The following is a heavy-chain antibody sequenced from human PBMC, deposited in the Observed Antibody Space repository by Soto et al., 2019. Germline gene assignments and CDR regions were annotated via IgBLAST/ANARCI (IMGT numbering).Heavy chain of an antibody. D-gene: IGHD3-16*01. CDR3: ARRLLDYGDYYYGMDV. V-gene: IGHV3-49*04. CDR1: GFTFGDYA. CDR2: IRTRAYGGTT. Sequence: EQLVESGGGLVQPGRSLRLSCTASGFTFGDYALTWVRQAPGKGLEWVGFIRTRAYGGTTHYGASVKGRFTISRDDSENIAYLQMNSLKSEETGVYYCARRLLDYGDYYYGMDVWGQGTTVTVSS. J-gene: IGHJ6*02.